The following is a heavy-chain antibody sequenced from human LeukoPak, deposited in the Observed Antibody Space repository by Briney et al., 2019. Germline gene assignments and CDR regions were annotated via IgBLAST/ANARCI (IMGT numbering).Heavy chain of an antibody. CDR1: GFTFSGYW. CDR3: ARVHGVTPSY. CDR2: INSDGYSI. V-gene: IGHV3-74*03. J-gene: IGHJ4*02. Sequence: GGSLRLSCAASGFTFSGYWMHWVRQAPGKGLVWASRINSDGYSITYADSVKGRFTISRDNAKNTLYLQMNSLRVEDTAVYYCARVHGVTPSYWGQGTLVTVSS. D-gene: IGHD2-21*02.